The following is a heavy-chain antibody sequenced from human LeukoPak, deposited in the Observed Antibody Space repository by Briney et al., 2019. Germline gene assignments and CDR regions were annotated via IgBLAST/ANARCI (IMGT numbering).Heavy chain of an antibody. CDR1: GYTFTSYG. Sequence: ASVKVSCKTSGYTFTSYGISWVRQAPGQGLEWMGWISAYNGNTHSARKLQGRVTMTTDTSTSTAYMELRSLRSDDTAVYYCARLENYHYMDVWGKGTTVTVSS. V-gene: IGHV1-18*01. D-gene: IGHD1-1*01. CDR2: ISAYNGNT. J-gene: IGHJ6*03. CDR3: ARLENYHYMDV.